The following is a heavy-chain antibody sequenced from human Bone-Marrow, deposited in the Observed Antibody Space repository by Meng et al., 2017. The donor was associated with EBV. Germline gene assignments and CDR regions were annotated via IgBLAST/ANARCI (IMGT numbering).Heavy chain of an antibody. Sequence: LAGWGPRPVEPSGDLSRTCPVPCGPGRSGSLLWGWIPESPGKGLGVIGYIYYRWSNHYHPPPKSRVTISVKKAKNQFPLKPSFGTAADPAVDYCARERDGYNYRWFDPWGQGTLVTVSS. V-gene: IGHV4-61*01. CDR2: IYYRWSN. CDR3: ARERDGYNYRWFDP. J-gene: IGHJ5*02. CDR1: CGPGRSGSLL. D-gene: IGHD5-24*01.